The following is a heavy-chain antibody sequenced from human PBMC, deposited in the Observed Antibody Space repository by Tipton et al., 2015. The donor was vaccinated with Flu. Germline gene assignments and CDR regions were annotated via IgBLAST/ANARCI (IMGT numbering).Heavy chain of an antibody. CDR1: GDSINSGGLH. V-gene: IGHV4-30-2*06. Sequence: TLSLTCSVSGDSINSGGLHWSWIRQSPGRGLEWIGEINHSGTTNYNPSLKSRVTISVDTSKNQFSLKLSSVTAADTAVYYCARGYYGSGAWGQGTLVTVSS. CDR3: ARGYYGSGA. J-gene: IGHJ4*02. D-gene: IGHD3-10*01. CDR2: INHSGTT.